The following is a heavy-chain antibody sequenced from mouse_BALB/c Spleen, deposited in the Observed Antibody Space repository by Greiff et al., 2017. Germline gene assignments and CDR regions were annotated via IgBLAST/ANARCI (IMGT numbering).Heavy chain of an antibody. CDR2: ISSGGGST. V-gene: IGHV5-12-1*01. J-gene: IGHJ2*01. CDR3: AWYDYDEGYFDY. D-gene: IGHD2-4*01. Sequence: DVMLVESGGGLVKPGGSLKLSCAASGFAFSSYDMSWVRQTPEKRLEWVAYISSGGGSTYYPDTVKGRFTISRDNAKNTLYLQLSSLKSEDTAMYYCAWYDYDEGYFDYWGQGTTLTVSS. CDR1: GFAFSSYD.